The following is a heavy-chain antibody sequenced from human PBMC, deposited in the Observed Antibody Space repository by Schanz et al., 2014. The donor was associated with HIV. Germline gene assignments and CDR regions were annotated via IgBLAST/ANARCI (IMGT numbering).Heavy chain of an antibody. CDR3: TSGSFEFGDLLDDYYYDAMDV. V-gene: IGHV1-69*06. Sequence: QVQLVQSGAEVKKPGSSVKVFCRASGGTFINYAFSWVRQAPGQGLEWMAGIITIIGTADYAQKFQGRVTITADKSTSTLYLELSSLRSEDTAVYYCTSGSFEFGDLLDDYYYDAMDVWGQGTTVTVSS. CDR1: GGTFINYA. CDR2: IITIIGTA. D-gene: IGHD3-10*01. J-gene: IGHJ6*02.